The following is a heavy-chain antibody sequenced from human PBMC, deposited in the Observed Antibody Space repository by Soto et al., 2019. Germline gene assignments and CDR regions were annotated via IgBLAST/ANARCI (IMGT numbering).Heavy chain of an antibody. V-gene: IGHV4-30-4*01. CDR2: IYYSGST. J-gene: IGHJ4*02. CDR3: ARCASSCSLGF. CDR1: GGSISSGDYY. Sequence: PSETLSLTCTVSGGSISSGDYYWSWISQPPGKGLEWIGYIYYSGSTYYNPSLMSRVTISVDTSKNQFSLKLSSVTAADTAVYYCARCASSCSLGFWGQGTLVTVSS. D-gene: IGHD2-15*01.